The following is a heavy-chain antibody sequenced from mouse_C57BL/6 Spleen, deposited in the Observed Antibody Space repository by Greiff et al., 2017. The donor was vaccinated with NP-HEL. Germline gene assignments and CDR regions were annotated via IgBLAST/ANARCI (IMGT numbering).Heavy chain of an antibody. CDR1: GYTFTGYW. CDR3: AREGDYYGSRTGAY. CDR2: ILPGSGST. Sequence: VQLQQSGAELMKPGASVKLSCKATGYTFTGYWIEWVKQRPGHGLEWIGEILPGSGSTNYNEKFKGKATFTADTSSNTAYMQLSSLTTEDSAIYYCAREGDYYGSRTGAYWGQGTLVTVSA. D-gene: IGHD1-1*01. J-gene: IGHJ3*01. V-gene: IGHV1-9*01.